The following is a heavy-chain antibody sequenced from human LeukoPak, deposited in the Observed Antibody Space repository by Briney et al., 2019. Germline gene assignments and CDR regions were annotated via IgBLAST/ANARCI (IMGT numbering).Heavy chain of an antibody. J-gene: IGHJ5*02. CDR2: IYTSGST. CDR1: GGSISSGSYY. Sequence: SETLSLTCTVSGGSISSGSYYWSWIRQPAGKGLEWIGRIYTSGSTNYNPSLKSRVTISVDTSKNQFSLKLSSVTAADTAVYHCAREGLSMIVPWGQGTLVTVSS. V-gene: IGHV4-61*02. CDR3: AREGLSMIVP. D-gene: IGHD3-22*01.